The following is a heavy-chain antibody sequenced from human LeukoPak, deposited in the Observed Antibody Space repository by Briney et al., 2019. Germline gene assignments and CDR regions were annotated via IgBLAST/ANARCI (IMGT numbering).Heavy chain of an antibody. Sequence: SETLSLTCTVSGGSINRAGYNWGWIRQPPGQGLQLIGYIYHTGSTFYNSSLKSRVTISLDTSKNQFSLKLSSVTAADTAVYYCARDWRYSASTYYYYMDVWGKGTTVTVSS. V-gene: IGHV4-30-2*01. CDR1: GGSINRAGYN. J-gene: IGHJ6*03. CDR2: IYHTGST. D-gene: IGHD1-26*01. CDR3: ARDWRYSASTYYYYMDV.